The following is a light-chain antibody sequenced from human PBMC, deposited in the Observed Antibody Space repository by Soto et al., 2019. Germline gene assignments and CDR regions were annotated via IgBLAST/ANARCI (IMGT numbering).Light chain of an antibody. Sequence: DVVMTQSPLSLPVTLGQPASISCRSSQSLVYSDGNTYLNWFQQRPGQSPRRLIYKVSNRDSGVPDRFSGSGSGTDFTLKISRVEADDVGVFYCRQGPHWPVTFGQGTKVEIK. CDR3: RQGPHWPVT. CDR2: KVS. CDR1: QSLVYSDGNTY. V-gene: IGKV2-30*01. J-gene: IGKJ1*01.